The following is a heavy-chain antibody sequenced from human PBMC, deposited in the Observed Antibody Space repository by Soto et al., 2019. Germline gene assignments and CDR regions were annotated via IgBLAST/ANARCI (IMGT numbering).Heavy chain of an antibody. J-gene: IGHJ3*02. CDR3: AKKTGELALEI. CDR2: IYPADSNT. CDR1: GYSFSNYW. D-gene: IGHD1-26*01. Sequence: PGESLKISCKGSGYSFSNYWIGWLRQMPGKGLEWMGIIYPADSNTRYSPSFQGQVTISADKSITTAYLQWSSLKASDTAMYYCAKKTGELALEIWGQGTVVSVSS. V-gene: IGHV5-51*01.